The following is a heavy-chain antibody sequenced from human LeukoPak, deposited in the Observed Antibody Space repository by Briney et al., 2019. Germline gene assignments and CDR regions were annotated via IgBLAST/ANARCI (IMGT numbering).Heavy chain of an antibody. CDR3: ASGTYTHYYFDY. Sequence: SETLSLTCTVSGGSIGSYYWSWIRQPPGKGLEWIGYIYYSGSTNYNPSLKSRVTIAVDTSKNQFSLKLSSVTAADTAVYYCASGTYTHYYFDYWGQGTLVTVSS. CDR1: GGSIGSYY. V-gene: IGHV4-59*01. J-gene: IGHJ4*02. D-gene: IGHD1-26*01. CDR2: IYYSGST.